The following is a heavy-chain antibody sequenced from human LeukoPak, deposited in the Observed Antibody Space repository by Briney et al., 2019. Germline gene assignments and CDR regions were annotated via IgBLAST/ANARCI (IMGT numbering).Heavy chain of an antibody. Sequence: ASVMVSCKASGGTFSCYAISWVRQAPGQGLEWMGGIIPIFGTTNYAQKFQGRVTITADESTSTAYMELSSLRSEDTAVYYCARTTRDGYNLDYFDHWGQGTLVTVSS. CDR2: IIPIFGTT. V-gene: IGHV1-69*01. CDR3: ARTTRDGYNLDYFDH. CDR1: GGTFSCYA. D-gene: IGHD5-24*01. J-gene: IGHJ4*02.